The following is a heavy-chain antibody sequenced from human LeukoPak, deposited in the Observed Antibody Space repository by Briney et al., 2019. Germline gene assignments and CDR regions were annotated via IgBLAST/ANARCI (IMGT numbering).Heavy chain of an antibody. CDR1: GYTFTSYD. CDR2: MNPNSGNT. D-gene: IGHD5-12*01. J-gene: IGHJ6*03. V-gene: IGHV1-8*02. CDR3: ARGLNVVATIVYYYYYMDV. Sequence: ASVRVSCKASGYTFTSYDINWVRQATGQGLEWMGWMNPNSGNTGYAQKFQGRVTMTRNTSISTAYMELSSLRSEDTAVYYCARGLNVVATIVYYYYYMDVWGKGTTVTISS.